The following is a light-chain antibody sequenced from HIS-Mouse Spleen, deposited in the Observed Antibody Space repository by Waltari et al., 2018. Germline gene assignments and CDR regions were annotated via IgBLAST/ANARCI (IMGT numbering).Light chain of an antibody. CDR3: CSYAGSSTV. J-gene: IGLJ2*01. V-gene: IGLV2-23*01. Sequence: QSALTQPASVSGSPGQSITISCTGTSSYGGRYNLVSWYQQHPGKAPKLMIYEGSKRPSGVSNRFSGSKSGNTASLTISGLQAEDEADYYCCSYAGSSTVFGGGTKLTVL. CDR2: EGS. CDR1: SSYGGRYNL.